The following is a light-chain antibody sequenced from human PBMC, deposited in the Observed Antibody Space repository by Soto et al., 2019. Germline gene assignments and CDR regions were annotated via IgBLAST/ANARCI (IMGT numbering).Light chain of an antibody. J-gene: IGKJ2*01. V-gene: IGKV3-15*01. Sequence: EVVLTQSPATLSVSPGDRATLSCRASQSVSRNLAWYQQKPGQAPRLLIYGASTMATGVPARFSGSGSATEFTLSISSWQSEDVAVSYCQQYGDWPPDTFGQGTKLEI. CDR2: GAS. CDR3: QQYGDWPPDT. CDR1: QSVSRN.